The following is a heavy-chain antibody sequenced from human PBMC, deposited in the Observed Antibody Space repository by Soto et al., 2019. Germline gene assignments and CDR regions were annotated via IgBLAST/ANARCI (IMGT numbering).Heavy chain of an antibody. Sequence: QLQLQESGPGLVKPSETLSLTCSLSGASITRSTYFWAWIRQSPGKGLEWVGSIYYSGRTYYNPSLKSLVTIPVDRTKNQFYLKMSSVTASDTDVDYCAKNLPKTCRFDYWGPGTLVTVSS. CDR2: IYYSGRT. J-gene: IGHJ4*02. CDR3: AKNLPKTCRFDY. V-gene: IGHV4-39*01. CDR1: GASITRSTYF.